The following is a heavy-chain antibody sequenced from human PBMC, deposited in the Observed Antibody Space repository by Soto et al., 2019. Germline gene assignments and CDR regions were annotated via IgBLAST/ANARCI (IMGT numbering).Heavy chain of an antibody. CDR1: GFTFRSYA. CDR3: ARGFGRGMDV. V-gene: IGHV3-23*01. J-gene: IGHJ6*02. Sequence: EVQLLESGGGLVQPGGYLRLSCAASGFTFRSYAMTWVRQAPGKGLEWVSTISASGGTTYYADSVKGRFTISRDYSKNTMSLQMHSLAAEYSAVYYCARGFGRGMDVWGQGTTVTVS. CDR2: ISASGGTT. D-gene: IGHD1-26*01.